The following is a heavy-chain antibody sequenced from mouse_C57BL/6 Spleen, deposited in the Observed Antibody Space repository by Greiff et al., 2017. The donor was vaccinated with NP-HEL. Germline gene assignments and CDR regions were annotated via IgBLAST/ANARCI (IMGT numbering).Heavy chain of an antibody. Sequence: QVHVKQSGAELVKPGASVKMSCKASGYTFTSYWITWVKQRPGQGLEWIGDIYPGSGSTNYNEKFKSKATLTVDTSSSTAYMQLSSLTSEDSAVYYCARLIRYAMDYWGQGTSVTVSS. CDR1: GYTFTSYW. D-gene: IGHD2-4*01. CDR2: IYPGSGST. V-gene: IGHV1-55*01. CDR3: ARLIRYAMDY. J-gene: IGHJ4*01.